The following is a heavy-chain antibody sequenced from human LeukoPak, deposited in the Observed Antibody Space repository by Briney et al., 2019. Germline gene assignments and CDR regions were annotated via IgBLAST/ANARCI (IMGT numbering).Heavy chain of an antibody. D-gene: IGHD6-13*01. CDR3: ARVREGSSWATFDY. V-gene: IGHV4-59*01. CDR2: IYYSGST. CDR1: GGSISCYY. J-gene: IGHJ4*02. Sequence: PSETLSLTCTVSGGSISCYYWSWIRQPPGKRLEWIGYIYYSGSTNYNPSLKSRVTISVDTSKNQFSLKLSSVTAADTAVYYCARVREGSSWATFDYWGQGTLVTVSS.